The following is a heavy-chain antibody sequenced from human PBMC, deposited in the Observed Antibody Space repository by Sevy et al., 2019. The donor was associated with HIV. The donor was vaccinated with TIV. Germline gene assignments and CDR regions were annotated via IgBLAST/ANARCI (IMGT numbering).Heavy chain of an antibody. CDR3: AHSGISSGYYYYYYGMDV. V-gene: IGHV2-5*01. Sequence: SGPPLVKPTQTLTLTCTFSGFSLSTSGVGVGWIRQPPGKALEWLALLYWNDDKRYSPSLKSRLTITKDTSKNQVVLTMTNMDPVDTATYYCAHSGISSGYYYYYYGMDVWGQGTTVTVSS. CDR2: LYWNDDK. D-gene: IGHD3-22*01. CDR1: GFSLSTSGVG. J-gene: IGHJ6*02.